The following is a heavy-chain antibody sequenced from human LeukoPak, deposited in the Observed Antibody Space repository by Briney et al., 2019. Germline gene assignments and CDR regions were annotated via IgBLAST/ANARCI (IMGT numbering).Heavy chain of an antibody. D-gene: IGHD3-22*01. V-gene: IGHV3-21*01. J-gene: IGHJ6*03. CDR2: ISSTSTFI. Sequence: GGSLRLSCAASGFTFIRYTMNWVRQAPGKGLEWVASISSTSTFIYSADSVKGRFTIAIDTAKNSLFLQMNSLRAEDTAIYYCARDYFDSSDYPQTYYYYYMDVWGKGTTVTVSS. CDR1: GFTFIRYT. CDR3: ARDYFDSSDYPQTYYYYYMDV.